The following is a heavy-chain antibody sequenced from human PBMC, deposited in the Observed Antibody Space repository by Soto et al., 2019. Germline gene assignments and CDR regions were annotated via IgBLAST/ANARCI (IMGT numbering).Heavy chain of an antibody. J-gene: IGHJ4*03. Sequence: HLVKLLRRPYRSFGFTVTIYWVHWPRQAPGKGLVWVSRTSHAGSSRYYAEFVRGRFTISKDTAKNTLYLQINSLGAEDTAVYYCAIGNKCCGHFHWWGQGT. CDR2: TSHAGSSR. CDR3: AIGNKCCGHFHW. CDR1: GFTVTIYW. V-gene: IGHV3-74*01.